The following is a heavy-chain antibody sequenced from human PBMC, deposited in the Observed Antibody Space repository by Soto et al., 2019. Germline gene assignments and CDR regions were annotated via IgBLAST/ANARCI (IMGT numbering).Heavy chain of an antibody. J-gene: IGHJ4*02. Sequence: PVGSLRLSCAASGFTFTNAWMSWVRQTPGKGLEWVGRIKSKTDGGTTDYAAPVKGRFTISRDDSKNTLYLQMNSLKTEDTAVYFCTKEYSGGPDNWGQGTLVTVSS. V-gene: IGHV3-15*01. CDR3: TKEYSGGPDN. D-gene: IGHD5-12*01. CDR2: IKSKTDGGTT. CDR1: GFTFTNAW.